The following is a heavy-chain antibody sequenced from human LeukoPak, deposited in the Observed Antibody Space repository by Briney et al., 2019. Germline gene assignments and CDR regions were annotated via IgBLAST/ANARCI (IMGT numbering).Heavy chain of an antibody. Sequence: GGSLRLSCAASGFTFSSYAVSWVRQAPGKGLEWVSGITWNSGNIGYADSVKGRFTISRDNAKNSLYLQMNSLRAEDTALYYCAEDMTAWYSTYYFDYWGQGTLVTVSS. CDR2: ITWNSGNI. J-gene: IGHJ4*02. D-gene: IGHD6-13*01. V-gene: IGHV3-9*01. CDR1: GFTFSSYA. CDR3: AEDMTAWYSTYYFDY.